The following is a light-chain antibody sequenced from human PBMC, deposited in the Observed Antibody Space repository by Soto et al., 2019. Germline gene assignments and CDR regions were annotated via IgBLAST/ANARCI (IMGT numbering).Light chain of an antibody. V-gene: IGKV3-20*01. Sequence: IMVTQCPTTLSVSPGERPTLTCRASQRCXILFFWYEQKPGQAPRLLSSGESKRGNGIPERFSGGGSGKDFTLTISRLEPEDFSVYYCQQYGRSPTVTFGQGTKVDI. CDR1: QRCXILF. CDR3: QQYGRSPTVT. CDR2: GES. J-gene: IGKJ1*01.